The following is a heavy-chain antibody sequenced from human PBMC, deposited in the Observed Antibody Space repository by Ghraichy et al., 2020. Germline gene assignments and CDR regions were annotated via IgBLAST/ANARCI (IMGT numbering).Heavy chain of an antibody. Sequence: GGSLRLSCAASGFTFSSYSMNWVRQAPGKGLEWVSYISSSSSTIYYADSVKGRFTISRDNAKNSLYLQMNSLRDEDTAVYYCARGEVSLTIFVVAKAGGYYYGMDVWGQGTTVTVSS. CDR2: ISSSSSTI. D-gene: IGHD3-3*01. CDR1: GFTFSSYS. J-gene: IGHJ6*02. CDR3: ARGEVSLTIFVVAKAGGYYYGMDV. V-gene: IGHV3-48*02.